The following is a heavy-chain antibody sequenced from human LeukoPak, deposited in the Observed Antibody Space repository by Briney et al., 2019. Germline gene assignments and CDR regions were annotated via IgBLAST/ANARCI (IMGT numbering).Heavy chain of an antibody. J-gene: IGHJ5*02. CDR2: IIPILGIA. V-gene: IGHV1-69*04. D-gene: IGHD3-9*01. CDR3: ARAQSLTGYYLGP. Sequence: GASVKVSCKASGGTFSSYAISWVRQAPGQGLEWMGRIIPILGIANYAQKFQGRVTITADKSTSTAYMELSSLRSDGTAVYYCARAQSLTGYYLGPWGQGTLVTVSS. CDR1: GGTFSSYA.